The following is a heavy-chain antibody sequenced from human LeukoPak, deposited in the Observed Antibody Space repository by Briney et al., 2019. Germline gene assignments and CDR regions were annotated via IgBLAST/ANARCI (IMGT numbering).Heavy chain of an antibody. CDR1: GDSIDAYY. D-gene: IGHD6-19*01. CDR2: IYSSGST. J-gene: IGHJ4*02. CDR3: ARDPAVGQWLVRGPYYFDY. Sequence: PSETLSLTCTVSGDSIDAYYWSWIRQPAGKGLEWIGRIYSSGSTNYNPSLKSRVTMSIDTSKNQFSLRLTSVTAADTAVYYCARDPAVGQWLVRGPYYFDYWGQGTLVTVSS. V-gene: IGHV4-4*07.